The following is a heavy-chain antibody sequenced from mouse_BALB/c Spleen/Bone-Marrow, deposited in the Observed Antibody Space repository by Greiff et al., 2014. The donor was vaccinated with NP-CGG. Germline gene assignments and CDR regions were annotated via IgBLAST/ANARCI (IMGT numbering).Heavy chain of an antibody. J-gene: IGHJ2*01. CDR1: GYTFTSYW. CDR2: IAPGSGST. Sequence: DLVKPGAPVKLPCKASGYTFTSYWINWIKQRPGQGLEWIGRIAPGSGSTYYNEMFKGKATLTVDTSSSTAYIQLSSLSSEDSAVYFCARFPFYYGSSFYYFDYWGQGTTLTVSS. CDR3: ARFPFYYGSSFYYFDY. D-gene: IGHD1-1*01. V-gene: IGHV1S41*01.